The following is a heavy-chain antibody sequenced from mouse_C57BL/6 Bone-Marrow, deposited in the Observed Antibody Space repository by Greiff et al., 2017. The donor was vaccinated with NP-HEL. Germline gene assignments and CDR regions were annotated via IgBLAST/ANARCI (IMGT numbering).Heavy chain of an antibody. CDR3: ARPCYGNYDYAMDY. D-gene: IGHD2-10*01. CDR1: GYTFTSYW. Sequence: QVQLQQPGAELVKPGASVKLSCKASGYTFTSYWMHWVKQRPGRGLEWIGRIDPNSGGTKYNEKFKSKATLTVDKPSSTAYMQLSILTSEDSAVYDCARPCYGNYDYAMDYWGQGTSVTVSS. V-gene: IGHV1-72*01. CDR2: IDPNSGGT. J-gene: IGHJ4*01.